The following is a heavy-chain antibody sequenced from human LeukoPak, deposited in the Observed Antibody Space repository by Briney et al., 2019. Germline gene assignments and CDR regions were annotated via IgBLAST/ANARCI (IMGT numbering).Heavy chain of an antibody. Sequence: SETLSLTCTVSGGSIRSSYYYWGWIRQPPGKGLEWIGSIYDSGSTYYNPSLKSRVTISVDRSKNQFSLKLSSVTAADTAVYYCARVGRYCSGGSCYSNWYFDLWGRGTLVTVSS. CDR2: IYDSGST. CDR1: GGSIRSSYYY. V-gene: IGHV4-39*07. D-gene: IGHD2-15*01. J-gene: IGHJ2*01. CDR3: ARVGRYCSGGSCYSNWYFDL.